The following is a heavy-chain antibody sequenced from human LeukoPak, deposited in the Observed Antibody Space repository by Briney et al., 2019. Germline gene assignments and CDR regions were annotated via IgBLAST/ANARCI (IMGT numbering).Heavy chain of an antibody. CDR3: ASSGDPYYFDY. CDR1: GGTFSSYA. V-gene: IGHV1-2*02. CDR2: INPNSGGT. Sequence: ASVKVSCKASGGTFSSYAISWVRQAPGQGLEWMGWINPNSGGTNYAQKFQGRVTMTRDTSISTAYMELSRLRSDDTAVYYCASSGDPYYFDYWGQGTLVTVSS. D-gene: IGHD1-26*01. J-gene: IGHJ4*02.